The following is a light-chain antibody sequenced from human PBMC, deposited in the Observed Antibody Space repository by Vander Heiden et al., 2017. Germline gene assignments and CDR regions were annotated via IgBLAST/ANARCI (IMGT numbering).Light chain of an antibody. CDR3: QQSFSSSWT. J-gene: IGKJ1*01. CDR1: HTIDNY. Sequence: DIQMTKSPSSLSASVGDRVTITCRASHTIDNYLIWYQQKPGKAPKLLIYGASTLQSGVPSRFSGSGSGTDFTLTISSLQPEDFATYYCQQSFSSSWTFGQGTRVEI. V-gene: IGKV1-39*01. CDR2: GAS.